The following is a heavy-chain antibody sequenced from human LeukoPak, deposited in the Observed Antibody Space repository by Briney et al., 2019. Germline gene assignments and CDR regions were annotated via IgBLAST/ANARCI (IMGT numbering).Heavy chain of an antibody. CDR1: GFTFSSYE. Sequence: PGGSLRLSCAASGFTFSSYEMNWVRQAPGKGLEWVSYISSSGSTIYYADSVKGRFTISRDNAKNSLYLQMNSLRAEDTAVYYCARDLEQWLDSTGSDYWGQGTLVTVSS. CDR3: ARDLEQWLDSTGSDY. CDR2: ISSSGSTI. V-gene: IGHV3-48*03. D-gene: IGHD6-19*01. J-gene: IGHJ4*02.